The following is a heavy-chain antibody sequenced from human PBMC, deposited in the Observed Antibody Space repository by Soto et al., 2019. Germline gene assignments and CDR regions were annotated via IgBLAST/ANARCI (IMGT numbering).Heavy chain of an antibody. Sequence: GGSLRLSCAASGIPFSSTYMNWVRQAPGKGLEWVSSISSSSSYIYYADSVKGRFTISRDNAKNSLYLQMNSLRAEDTAVYYCARGWIQLWFGMDVWGQGTTVTVSS. D-gene: IGHD5-18*01. CDR1: GIPFSSTY. CDR2: ISSSSSYI. CDR3: ARGWIQLWFGMDV. J-gene: IGHJ6*02. V-gene: IGHV3-21*01.